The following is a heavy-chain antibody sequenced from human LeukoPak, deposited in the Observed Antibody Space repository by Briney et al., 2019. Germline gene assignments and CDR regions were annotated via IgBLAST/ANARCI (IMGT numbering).Heavy chain of an antibody. CDR2: ISGSGGST. D-gene: IGHD6-19*01. J-gene: IGHJ4*02. V-gene: IGHV3-23*01. CDR3: ARDFWDGWCVFDY. Sequence: PGGSLRLSCAASGFTFSSYAMSWVRQAPGKGLEWVSAISGSGGSTYYADSVKGRFTISRDNSKNTLYLQMNSLRAEDTAVYYCARDFWDGWCVFDYWGQGTLVTVSS. CDR1: GFTFSSYA.